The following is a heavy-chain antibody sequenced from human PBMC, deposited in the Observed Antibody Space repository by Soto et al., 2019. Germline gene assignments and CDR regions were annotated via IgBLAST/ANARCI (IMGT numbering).Heavy chain of an antibody. Sequence: KPSETLSLTCAVSGFFISSGNYWGWIRKPPGKGLEWIGSIFHGGNTYYNPSLKSRVTISVDMSKNQFSLKLNSVTAADTAVYYCARARWYDAFDVWGRGTVVTVSS. D-gene: IGHD2-15*01. CDR2: IFHGGNT. V-gene: IGHV4-38-2*01. CDR1: GFFISSGNY. CDR3: ARARWYDAFDV. J-gene: IGHJ3*01.